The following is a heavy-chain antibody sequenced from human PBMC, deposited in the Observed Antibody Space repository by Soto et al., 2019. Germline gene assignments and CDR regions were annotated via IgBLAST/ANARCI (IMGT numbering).Heavy chain of an antibody. CDR3: ARSLSYSSSPFDY. V-gene: IGHV4-31*03. D-gene: IGHD6-6*01. J-gene: IGHJ4*02. CDR2: IYYSGST. CDR1: GGSISSGGYY. Sequence: SETLSLTCTVSGGSISSGGYYWSWIRQHPGKGLEWIGYIYYSGSTYYNPSLKSRVTISVDTSKDQFSLKLSSVTAADTAVYYCARSLSYSSSPFDYWGQGTLVTVSS.